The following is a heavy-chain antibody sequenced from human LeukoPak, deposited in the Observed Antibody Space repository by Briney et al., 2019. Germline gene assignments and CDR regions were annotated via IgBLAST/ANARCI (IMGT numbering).Heavy chain of an antibody. J-gene: IGHJ6*04. CDR2: IQYDGSNK. Sequence: GGSLRLSCAASGFTFSSYEMNWVRQAPGKGLEWVAYIQYDGSNKQYADSVKGRFSISRDNSENILYLQMNSLRAEDTAVYYCAKDRCSNGIGCLYYMDVWGKGTTVTISS. V-gene: IGHV3-30*02. CDR1: GFTFSSYE. D-gene: IGHD2-8*01. CDR3: AKDRCSNGIGCLYYMDV.